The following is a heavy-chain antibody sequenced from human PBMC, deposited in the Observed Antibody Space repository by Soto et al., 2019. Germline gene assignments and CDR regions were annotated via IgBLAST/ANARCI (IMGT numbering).Heavy chain of an antibody. Sequence: GGSLRLSCAASGFTFDDYGMSWVRQAPGKGLEWVSGINWNGGSTGYADSVEGRITISRDNGKNSLYLQMNSLRAEDTALYHCASAMNYDCWSGYPGWGQGTLVTVSS. CDR2: INWNGGST. J-gene: IGHJ4*02. CDR1: GFTFDDYG. V-gene: IGHV3-20*01. D-gene: IGHD3-3*01. CDR3: ASAMNYDCWSGYPG.